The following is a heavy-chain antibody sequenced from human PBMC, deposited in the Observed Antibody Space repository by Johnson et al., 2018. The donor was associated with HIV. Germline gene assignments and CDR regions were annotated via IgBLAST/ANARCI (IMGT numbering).Heavy chain of an antibody. Sequence: QVQLVESGGGLVKPGGSLRLSCAASGFTFSDYYMSWIRQAPGQGLEWVSYISGSGGAIYYADSVKGRFTISRGNAKNSLYLLMNSLRPEDTAVYYGARDSTPWGGDYVGYAFDIWGQGTMVTVSS. V-gene: IGHV3-11*04. CDR1: GFTFSDYY. CDR2: ISGSGGAI. CDR3: ARDSTPWGGDYVGYAFDI. J-gene: IGHJ3*02. D-gene: IGHD4-17*01.